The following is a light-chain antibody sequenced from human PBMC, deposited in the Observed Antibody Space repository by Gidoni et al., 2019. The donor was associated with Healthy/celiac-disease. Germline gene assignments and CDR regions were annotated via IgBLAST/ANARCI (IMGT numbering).Light chain of an antibody. CDR3: QQYNNWRTWT. CDR1: QSVSSN. V-gene: IGKV3-15*01. J-gene: IGKJ1*01. Sequence: ELVMTQSPATLSVSPGERATLSCRASQSVSSNLAGYQQKPGPAPRLLIYGASTRATGIPARFSGSGSGTEFTLTISSLQSEDFAVYYCQQYNNWRTWTFGQGTKVEIK. CDR2: GAS.